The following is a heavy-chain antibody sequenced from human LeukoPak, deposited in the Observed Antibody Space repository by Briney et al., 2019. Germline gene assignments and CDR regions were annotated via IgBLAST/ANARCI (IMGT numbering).Heavy chain of an antibody. V-gene: IGHV4-30-4*01. CDR2: IYYSGST. CDR1: GGSISSGDYY. Sequence: SETLSLTRTVSGGSISSGDYYWSWIRQPPGKGLEWIGYIYYSGSTYYNPSLKSRVTISVDTSKNQFSLKLSSVTAADTAVYYCARVVVAAKGLYYFDYWGQGTLVTVSS. D-gene: IGHD2-15*01. J-gene: IGHJ4*02. CDR3: ARVVVAAKGLYYFDY.